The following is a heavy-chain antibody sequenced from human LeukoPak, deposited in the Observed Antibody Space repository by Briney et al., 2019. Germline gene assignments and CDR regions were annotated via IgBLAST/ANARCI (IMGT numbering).Heavy chain of an antibody. Sequence: ASVKVSCKPSGYTFTGYYSHWVRQAPGLGLEWVGWINPNSGDTNYAQNFRGRVTMTRDTSITTAYLEVSRLTSDDTAVYYCAKGDYGDYSVFDYLGQGTLVTVSS. CDR3: AKGDYGDYSVFDY. CDR2: INPNSGDT. J-gene: IGHJ4*02. V-gene: IGHV1-2*02. D-gene: IGHD4-17*01. CDR1: GYTFTGYY.